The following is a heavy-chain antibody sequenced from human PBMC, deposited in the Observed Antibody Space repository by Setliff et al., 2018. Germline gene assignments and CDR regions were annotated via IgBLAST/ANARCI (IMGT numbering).Heavy chain of an antibody. CDR2: IYHSGST. J-gene: IGHJ4*02. CDR3: ARIGDGYNYYFDY. Sequence: SETLSLTCAVSGGSISSGDYSWSWIRQPPGKGLEWIGYIYHSGSTYYNPSLKSRVTMSVDRSKNQFSLKLSSVTAADTAVYYCARIGDGYNYYFDYWGQGTLVTAPQ. V-gene: IGHV4-30-2*01. D-gene: IGHD5-12*01. CDR1: GGSISSGDYS.